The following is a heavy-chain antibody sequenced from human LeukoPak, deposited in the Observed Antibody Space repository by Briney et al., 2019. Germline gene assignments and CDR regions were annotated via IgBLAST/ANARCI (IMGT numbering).Heavy chain of an antibody. V-gene: IGHV4-4*02. Sequence: PSGTLSLTCAVSGGSISSSNWWSWVRQPPGKGLEWIGEIYHSGSTNYNPSLKSRVTISVDTSKNQFSLKLSSVTAADTAVYYCARVRGSYPKNWFDPWGQGTLVTVSS. CDR2: IYHSGST. D-gene: IGHD1-26*01. J-gene: IGHJ5*02. CDR3: ARVRGSYPKNWFDP. CDR1: GGSISSSNW.